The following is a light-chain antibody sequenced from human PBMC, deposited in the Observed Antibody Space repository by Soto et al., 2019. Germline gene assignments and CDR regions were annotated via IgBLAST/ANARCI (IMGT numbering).Light chain of an antibody. Sequence: EIVLTQSPGSLSLSPGQRATLSCRASQSVDTTFFAWYQKKPGQAPRLLIYGASKSATSIPDRFSGSGSGTDFTLIISSLEPDDFAVYYCQQYMSSVTFGQGTKVEIK. CDR3: QQYMSSVT. J-gene: IGKJ1*01. V-gene: IGKV3-20*01. CDR1: QSVDTTF. CDR2: GAS.